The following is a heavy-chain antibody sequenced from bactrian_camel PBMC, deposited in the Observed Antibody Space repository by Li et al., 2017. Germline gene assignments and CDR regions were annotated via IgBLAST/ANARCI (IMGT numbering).Heavy chain of an antibody. V-gene: IGHV3S31*01. CDR1: GYISSRHC. CDR3: AKGPGYYSEWDA. D-gene: IGHD4*01. Sequence: DVQLVESGGGSVQAGGSLRLSCTHSGYISSRHCMGWFRQAPGKAREGIAGIRRNGDAYYADSVKGRFTISRDNAKNTLYLQMNSLKTEDTAIYYCAKGPGYYSEWDAWGQGTQVTVS. CDR2: IRRNGDA. J-gene: IGHJ6*01.